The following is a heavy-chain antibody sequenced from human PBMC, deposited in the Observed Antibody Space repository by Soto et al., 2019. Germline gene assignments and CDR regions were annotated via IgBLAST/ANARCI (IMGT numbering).Heavy chain of an antibody. V-gene: IGHV4-59*12. CDR3: ARGEVVALGY. CDR1: GGSISSYY. CDR2: IYHSGST. J-gene: IGHJ4*02. Sequence: SETLSVTCTVSGGSISSYYWSWIRQPPGKGLEWIGYIYHSGSTYYNPSLKSRVTILVDRSKNQFSLKLSSVTAADTAVYYCARGEVVALGYWGQGTLVTVS. D-gene: IGHD2-15*01.